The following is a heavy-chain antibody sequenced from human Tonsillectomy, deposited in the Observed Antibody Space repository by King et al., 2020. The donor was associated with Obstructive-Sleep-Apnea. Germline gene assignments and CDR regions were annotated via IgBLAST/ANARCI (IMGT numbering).Heavy chain of an antibody. CDR1: GGSISSNNYY. D-gene: IGHD3-22*01. V-gene: IGHV4-39*07. Sequence: QLQESGPGLVKPSETLSLTCNISGGSISSNNYYWAWIRQPPGKGLEWIGSIYHSVTTYYNPSLRSRVTISADTSKKPFSLRLRSVTAADTAVYYCSRALYYFDTSGRHDAFDIWGQGTMVTVSS. CDR3: SRALYYFDTSGRHDAFDI. CDR2: IYHSVTT. J-gene: IGHJ3*02.